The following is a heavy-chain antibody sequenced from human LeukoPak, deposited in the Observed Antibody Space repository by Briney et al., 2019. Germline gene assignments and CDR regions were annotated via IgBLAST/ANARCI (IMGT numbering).Heavy chain of an antibody. CDR3: AKEIQANWFDP. CDR1: GGSISSYY. CDR2: ISWNSGSI. J-gene: IGHJ5*02. V-gene: IGHV3-9*01. Sequence: LSLTCTVSGGSISSYYWSWIRQPPGKGLEWVSGISWNSGSIGYADSVKGRFTISRDNAKNSLYLQMNSLRAEDTALYYCAKEIQANWFDPWGQGTLVTVSS.